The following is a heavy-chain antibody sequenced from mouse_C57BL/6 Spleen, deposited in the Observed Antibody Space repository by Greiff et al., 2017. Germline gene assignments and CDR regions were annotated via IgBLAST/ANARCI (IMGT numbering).Heavy chain of an antibody. CDR3: ARRGYCSSRDWYFYV. Sequence: QVQLQQSGAELVKPGASVKISCKASGYAFSSYWMNWVKQRPGKGLEWIGQIYPGDGDTNYNGKFKGKATLTADTSSSTAYMQLSSLTSEDSAVYYCARRGYCSSRDWYFYVWGTATTVTV. CDR2: IYPGDGDT. J-gene: IGHJ1*03. CDR1: GYAFSSYW. D-gene: IGHD1-1*01. V-gene: IGHV1-80*01.